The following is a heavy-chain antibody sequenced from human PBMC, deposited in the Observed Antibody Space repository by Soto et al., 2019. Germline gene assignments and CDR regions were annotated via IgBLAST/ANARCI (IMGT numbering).Heavy chain of an antibody. CDR3: ARDFYGGFSYGPGDN. J-gene: IGHJ4*02. CDR2: IKQDGSAK. D-gene: IGHD2-15*01. CDR1: GFTFWGDW. V-gene: IGHV3-7*01. Sequence: GGSLRLSCVASGFTFWGDWMSWVRQAPGKGLEWVANIKQDGSAKQYLDSVRGRFTISRDNSKNSVYLQMNSLRAEDTALYYCARDFYGGFSYGPGDNWGQGTQVTVS.